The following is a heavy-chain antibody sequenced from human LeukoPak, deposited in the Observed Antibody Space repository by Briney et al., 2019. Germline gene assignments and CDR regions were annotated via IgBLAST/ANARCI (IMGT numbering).Heavy chain of an antibody. Sequence: GGSRRLSCADPGITFRRELMPWVRPAPRKGTEWGPPISDDGSITTYADSVQGRFTISRDNAKSTVFLQMNSLRVEDTAVYFCARRFYEYNVYDRHFDSWGQGILVTVSS. D-gene: IGHD3-16*01. V-gene: IGHV3-74*03. CDR3: ARRFYEYNVYDRHFDS. J-gene: IGHJ4*02. CDR2: ISDDGSIT. CDR1: GITFRREL.